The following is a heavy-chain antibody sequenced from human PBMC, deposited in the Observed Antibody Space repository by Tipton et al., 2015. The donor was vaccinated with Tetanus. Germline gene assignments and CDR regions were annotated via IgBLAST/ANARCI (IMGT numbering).Heavy chain of an antibody. J-gene: IGHJ4*02. V-gene: IGHV4-59*01. D-gene: IGHD2/OR15-2a*01. CDR1: GSSMSSYY. CDR2: ITYSART. Sequence: LRLSCSVSGSSMSSYYWSWIRQTPGKRLEWIGYITYSARTKYNPSLTSRVTLSLEASKNEFSLRLSSATAADTAVYHCARVKVSVYGTQVDYFLDSWGQGTLVTVSS. CDR3: ARVKVSVYGTQVDYFLDS.